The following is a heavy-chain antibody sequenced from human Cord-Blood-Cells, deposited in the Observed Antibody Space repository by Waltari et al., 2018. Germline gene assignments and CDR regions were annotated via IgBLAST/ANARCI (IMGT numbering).Heavy chain of an antibody. CDR1: GYTLTELS. Sequence: QVQLLQSGAEVKKPGASVKVSCKVSGYTLTELSMHWVRQAPGKGLEWMGGFDPEDGETIYAQKFQGRVTMTEDTSTDTAYMKLSSLRSEDTAVYYCATDLPVNWGYKGGFDYWGQGTLVTVSS. J-gene: IGHJ4*02. CDR3: ATDLPVNWGYKGGFDY. D-gene: IGHD7-27*01. CDR2: FDPEDGET. V-gene: IGHV1-24*01.